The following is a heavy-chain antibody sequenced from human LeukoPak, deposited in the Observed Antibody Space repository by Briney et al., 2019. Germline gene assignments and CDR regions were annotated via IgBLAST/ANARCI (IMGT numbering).Heavy chain of an antibody. CDR2: IYYSGST. D-gene: IGHD5-18*01. CDR3: ARYGVSYGYLLSHAMDV. J-gene: IGHJ6*02. Sequence: SETLSLTCTVSGGSISSGDYYWSWIRQPPGKGLEWIGYIYYSGSTYYNPSLKSRVTISVDTSKNQFSLKLSSVTAADTAVYYCARYGVSYGYLLSHAMDVWGQGTTVTVSS. CDR1: GGSISSGDYY. V-gene: IGHV4-30-4*01.